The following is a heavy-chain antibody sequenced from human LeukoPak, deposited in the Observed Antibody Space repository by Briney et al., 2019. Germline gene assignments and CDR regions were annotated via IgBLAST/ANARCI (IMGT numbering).Heavy chain of an antibody. J-gene: IGHJ4*02. CDR1: GYTFTGYY. CDR2: IEPNGGGT. CDR3: ERDTQGNSFEF. V-gene: IGHV1-2*02. D-gene: IGHD6-13*01. Sequence: ASVTVSCKASGYTFTGYYIHWVRQAPGQGLEWMGWIEPNGGGTRYAQKFQGRVTMTRHTSISTAYMELSRLRSDDTAVYYCERDTQGNSFEFWGQGSLVTVSS.